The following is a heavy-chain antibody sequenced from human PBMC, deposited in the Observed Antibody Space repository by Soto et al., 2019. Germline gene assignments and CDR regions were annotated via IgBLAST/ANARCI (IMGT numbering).Heavy chain of an antibody. V-gene: IGHV3-64D*06. J-gene: IGHJ3*02. CDR2: ISSNGGST. CDR3: VKEGGGYCSSTSCPSDAFDI. CDR1: GFTFSSYA. Sequence: PGGSLRLSCSASGFTFSSYAMHWVRQAPGKGLEYVSAISSNGGSTYYADSVKGRFTISRDNSKNTLYLQMSSLRAEDTAVYYCVKEGGGYCSSTSCPSDAFDIWGQGTMVTVS. D-gene: IGHD2-2*01.